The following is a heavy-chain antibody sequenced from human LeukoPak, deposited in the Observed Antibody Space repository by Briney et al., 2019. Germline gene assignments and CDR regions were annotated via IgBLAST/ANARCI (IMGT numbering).Heavy chain of an antibody. CDR2: ISNDERNK. D-gene: IGHD5-24*01. CDR3: ARAGGVEMATIPFDY. CDR1: GFNFHNFA. V-gene: IGHV3-30*04. J-gene: IGHJ4*02. Sequence: LTGGSLRLSCEASGFNFHNFAMHWVRQAPGKGLEWVAVISNDERNKYYTDSVKGRFTISRDNSKSTVYLQMNSLRAEDTAVYYCARAGGVEMATIPFDYWGQGTLVTVSS.